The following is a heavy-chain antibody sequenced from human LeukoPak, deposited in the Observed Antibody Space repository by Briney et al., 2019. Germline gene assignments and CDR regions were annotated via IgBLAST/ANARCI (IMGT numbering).Heavy chain of an antibody. D-gene: IGHD1-26*01. Sequence: PSETLSLTCTVSGGSISSYYWSWIRQPPGKGLEWIGYIYYSGSTNYNPSLKSRVTRSVDTSKNQLSLKLSSVNAADTAVYYCARGTVGIVGATAFNSFDYWGQGTLVTVYS. J-gene: IGHJ4*02. CDR3: ARGTVGIVGATAFNSFDY. CDR2: IYYSGST. CDR1: GGSISSYY. V-gene: IGHV4-59*01.